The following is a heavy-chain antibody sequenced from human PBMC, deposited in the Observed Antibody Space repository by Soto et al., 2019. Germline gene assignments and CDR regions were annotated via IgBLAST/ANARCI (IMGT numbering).Heavy chain of an antibody. D-gene: IGHD6-19*01. CDR1: GDTVNNGDYF. V-gene: IGHV4-30-4*01. Sequence: SETLSLTCTVSGDTVNNGDYFWSWIRQSPGKGLEWLGYIYFTGSTYYSPSLKSRLHISMDKSKNHFSLEMTSVTVADTAVYFCDRRAVLDVAADFKRALEPWGQGLLVT. CDR3: DRRAVLDVAADFKRALEP. CDR2: IYFTGST. J-gene: IGHJ5*02.